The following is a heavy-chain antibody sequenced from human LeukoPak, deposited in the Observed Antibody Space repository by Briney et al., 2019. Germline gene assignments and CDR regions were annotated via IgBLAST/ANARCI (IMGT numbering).Heavy chain of an antibody. Sequence: ASVKVSCKASGGTFSSYAISWVRQAPGQGLEWMGGIIPIFGTANYAQKFQGRVTITADESTSTAYMELSSLRSDDTAVYYCARDLPDSRIYGGYGHNCDYGGEGARVTVSS. V-gene: IGHV1-69*13. CDR2: IIPIFGTA. CDR1: GGTFSSYA. J-gene: IGHJ4*02. D-gene: IGHD4/OR15-4a*01. CDR3: ARDLPDSRIYGGYGHNCDY.